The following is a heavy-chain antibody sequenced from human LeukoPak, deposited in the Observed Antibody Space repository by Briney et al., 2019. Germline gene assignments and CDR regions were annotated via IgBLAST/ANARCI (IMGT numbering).Heavy chain of an antibody. CDR3: AKDGSVYYFHY. D-gene: IGHD3-22*01. V-gene: IGHV3-23*01. Sequence: GGSLRLSCAASGITFSSYAMSWVRQSPGKGLEWVSSISASGASTYYADSVKGRFTISRDNSRNTLYLQMNSLRAEDTAVHYCAKDGSVYYFHYWGQGTLVTVSS. J-gene: IGHJ4*02. CDR2: ISASGAST. CDR1: GITFSSYA.